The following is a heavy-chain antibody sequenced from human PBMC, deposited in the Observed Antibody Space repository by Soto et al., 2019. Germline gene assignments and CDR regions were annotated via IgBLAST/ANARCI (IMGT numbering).Heavy chain of an antibody. Sequence: GGSLRLSCAASGFTFSGYSVNWVRQAPGKGLEWVSYISSGSKTIYYADSVKGRFTVSRDNAKNSQYLQMNSLRDEDTAVYYCAREDILGVRSFDYWGQGXVVTVSS. J-gene: IGHJ4*02. V-gene: IGHV3-48*02. CDR3: AREDILGVRSFDY. D-gene: IGHD3-9*01. CDR1: GFTFSGYS. CDR2: ISSGSKTI.